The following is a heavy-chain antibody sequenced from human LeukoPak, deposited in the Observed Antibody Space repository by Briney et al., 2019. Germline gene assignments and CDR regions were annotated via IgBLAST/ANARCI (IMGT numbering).Heavy chain of an antibody. CDR2: INHSGST. V-gene: IGHV4-34*01. CDR3: ARDRPDTASFDY. CDR1: GGSFSGYY. D-gene: IGHD5-18*01. Sequence: SETLSLTCAVYGGSFSGYYWSWIRQPPGKGLEWIGEINHSGSTNYNPSLKSRVTISVDTSKNQFSLKLNSVTAADTAVYYCARDRPDTASFDYWGQGTLVTVSS. J-gene: IGHJ4*02.